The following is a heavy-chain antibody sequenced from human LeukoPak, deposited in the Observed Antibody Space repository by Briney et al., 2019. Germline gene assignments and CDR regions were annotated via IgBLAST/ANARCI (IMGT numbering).Heavy chain of an antibody. J-gene: IGHJ5*02. Sequence: ASVKVSCKASGYTFTGYYMHWVRQAPGQGLEWMGWINPNSGGTNYAQKFQGRVTMTRDTSISTAYMELSRLRSDDTAVYYCARGLRGRGHVLLWFGDNPRRDNWFDPWGQGTLVTVSS. V-gene: IGHV1-2*02. CDR2: INPNSGGT. D-gene: IGHD3-10*01. CDR3: ARGLRGRGHVLLWFGDNPRRDNWFDP. CDR1: GYTFTGYY.